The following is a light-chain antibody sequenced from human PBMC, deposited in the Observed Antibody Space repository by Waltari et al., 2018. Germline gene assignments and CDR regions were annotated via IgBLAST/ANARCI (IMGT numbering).Light chain of an antibody. CDR1: SSAVGGYNF. CDR2: DVT. Sequence: QSALTQPASVSGSPGQSITIPCTGTSSAVGGYNFISWHQQHPGQAPKLMIYDVTNRPSGVSDRFSGSKSGNSASLTISGLQAEDEADYYCSSYTSSNTVVFGGGTKLTVL. V-gene: IGLV2-14*03. CDR3: SSYTSSNTVV. J-gene: IGLJ2*01.